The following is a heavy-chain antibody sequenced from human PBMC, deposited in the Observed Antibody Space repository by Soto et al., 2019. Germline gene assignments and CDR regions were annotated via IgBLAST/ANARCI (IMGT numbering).Heavy chain of an antibody. D-gene: IGHD3-10*01. J-gene: IGHJ4*02. CDR1: GFTFSSYW. Sequence: GGSLRLSCAASGFTFSSYWMSWVRQAPGKGLEWVSNINNSRSYKYYADSVKGRFTISRDNAKNSLYLQMNSLRAEDTAVYYCARDRGWGFDYWGQGTLVTVSS. CDR3: ARDRGWGFDY. CDR2: INNSRSYK. V-gene: IGHV3-21*01.